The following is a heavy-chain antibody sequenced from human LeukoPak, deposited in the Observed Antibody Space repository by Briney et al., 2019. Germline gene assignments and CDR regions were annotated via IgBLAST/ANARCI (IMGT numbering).Heavy chain of an antibody. Sequence: GGSLRLSCAASGFTFSSYWMHWVRQAPGEGLVWVSRINSDGSSTSYADSVKGRFTISRKNARNTLYLQMNSRGAEDTAVYYCARDVVGATTVELDYWGQGTLVTVSS. J-gene: IGHJ4*02. V-gene: IGHV3-74*01. CDR2: INSDGSST. D-gene: IGHD1-26*01. CDR1: GFTFSSYW. CDR3: ARDVVGATTVELDY.